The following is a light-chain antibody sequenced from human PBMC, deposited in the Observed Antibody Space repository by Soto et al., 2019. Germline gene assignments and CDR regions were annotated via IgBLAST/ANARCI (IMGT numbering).Light chain of an antibody. CDR1: QSVSVNS. J-gene: IGKJ1*01. V-gene: IGKV3-20*01. CDR2: AAS. CDR3: QQYNNWPSRT. Sequence: EIVLTQSPGTLSLSPGERATLSCRASQSVSVNSLAWYQQKGGQAPRLLIYAASTRATGVPDRFSGTGSGTDFALTISRLETDDSAVYYCQQYNNWPSRTFGQGTKVEIK.